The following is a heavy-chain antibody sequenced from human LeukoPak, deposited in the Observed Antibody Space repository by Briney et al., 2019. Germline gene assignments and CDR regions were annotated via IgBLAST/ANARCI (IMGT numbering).Heavy chain of an antibody. J-gene: IGHJ4*02. V-gene: IGHV3-21*01. Sequence: GSLSLSCAASGFTFSIYSVNWVGQAPGKGLEWLSSITSSSNYVYYADSVKGRFTISRDNVQNSLYLQMNSLRAEDTAMYYCARDRGYFDNWGQGNPFTVSS. CDR3: ARDRGYFDN. CDR2: ITSSSNYV. CDR1: GFTFSIYS.